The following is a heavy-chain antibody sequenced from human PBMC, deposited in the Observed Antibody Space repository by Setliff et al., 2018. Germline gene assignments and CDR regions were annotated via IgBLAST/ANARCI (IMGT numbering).Heavy chain of an antibody. CDR2: IYYSGST. CDR3: ARDPLTTNRRRAFDI. V-gene: IGHV4-31*03. J-gene: IGHJ3*02. Sequence: TLSLTCTVPGGSISSGGYYWSWIRQHPGKGLEWIGYIYYSGSTYYNPSLKSRVTISVDTSKNQFSLKLSSVTAADTAVYYCARDPLTTNRRRAFDIWGQGTMVTVSS. CDR1: GGSISSGGYY. D-gene: IGHD4-17*01.